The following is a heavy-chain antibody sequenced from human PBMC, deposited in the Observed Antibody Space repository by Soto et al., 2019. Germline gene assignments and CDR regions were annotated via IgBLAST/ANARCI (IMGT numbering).Heavy chain of an antibody. Sequence: SETLSLTCGLPGGSICKSYWSWIRQPPGKGLEWIGYVYYSGSTNYNPSLKSRVTISVDTSKKQFSLKLSSVTAADTAVYYCASYNFGVFFDYWGQGTLVTVSS. CDR2: VYYSGST. CDR3: ASYNFGVFFDY. D-gene: IGHD3-3*01. V-gene: IGHV4-59*01. J-gene: IGHJ4*02. CDR1: GGSICKSY.